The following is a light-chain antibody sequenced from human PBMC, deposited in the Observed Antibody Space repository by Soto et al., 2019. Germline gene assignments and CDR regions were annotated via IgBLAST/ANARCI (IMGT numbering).Light chain of an antibody. Sequence: SYELTQPPSVSVAPGKTASITCGGNNIETKSVHWYQQKPGQAPVLVIYYDSDRPSGIPERFSGSNSGNTATLTISRVEAGDEADYYCKVWDSASDHVVFGGGTKLTVL. J-gene: IGLJ2*01. CDR2: YDS. CDR3: KVWDSASDHVV. V-gene: IGLV3-21*04. CDR1: NIETKS.